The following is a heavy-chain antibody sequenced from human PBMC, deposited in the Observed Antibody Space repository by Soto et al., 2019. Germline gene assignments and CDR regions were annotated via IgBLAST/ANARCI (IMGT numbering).Heavy chain of an antibody. CDR3: ARGKDHHLRGSLDF. CDR1: GFDFLYFG. J-gene: IGHJ4*02. Sequence: QVQLVESGGGVVQPGKSLRLSCSASGFDFLYFGMHWVRQAPGKGLEWVAVINYDGTKKDYIDSVKGRFTLSRDNAKQNLHLEKKKFRDQETGCFYCARGKDHHLRGSLDFWGQGTLVSVSS. V-gene: IGHV3-30*19. D-gene: IGHD3-10*01. CDR2: INYDGTKK.